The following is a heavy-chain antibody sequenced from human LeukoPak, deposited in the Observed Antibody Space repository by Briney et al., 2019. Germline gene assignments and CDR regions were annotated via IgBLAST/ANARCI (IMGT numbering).Heavy chain of an antibody. CDR1: GFTFSNYA. J-gene: IGHJ4*02. CDR2: ISGSGDST. CDR3: ANALTLVRGVIAPLDY. V-gene: IGHV3-23*01. Sequence: GGSLRLSCAASGFTFSNYAMSRVRQAPGKGLEGVSAISGSGDSTYYADSLKGRFTISTDNTKNTLYLQINSLRVEDTAVYRCANALTLVRGVIAPLDYWGQGTLVTVSS. D-gene: IGHD3-10*01.